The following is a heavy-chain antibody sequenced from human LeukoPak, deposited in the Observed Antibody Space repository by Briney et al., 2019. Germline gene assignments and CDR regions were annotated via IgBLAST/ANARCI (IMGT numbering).Heavy chain of an antibody. J-gene: IGHJ4*02. CDR3: ARCLEYGNCGDGFDY. Sequence: GESLKISCKGSGYSFTNYWIGWVRQMPGKGLERMGIIYPGDSDTRYSPSFQGQVTISADKSISTAYLQWSSLKASDTAIYYCARCLEYGNCGDGFDYWGQGTLVTVSS. D-gene: IGHD2-21*01. CDR1: GYSFTNYW. V-gene: IGHV5-51*01. CDR2: IYPGDSDT.